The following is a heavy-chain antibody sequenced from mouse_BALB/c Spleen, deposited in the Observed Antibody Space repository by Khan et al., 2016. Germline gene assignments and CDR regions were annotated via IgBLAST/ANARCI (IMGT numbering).Heavy chain of an antibody. J-gene: IGHJ1*01. D-gene: IGHD1-1*01. CDR2: ISYSGST. V-gene: IGHV3-2*02. CDR1: GYSITSDYA. Sequence: EVKLLESGPGLVKPSQSLSLTCTVTGYSITSDYAWNWIRQFPGNKLEWMGYISYSGSTSYNPSLKSRISYTRDTSKNQFFLQLNSVSTEDTATYYCARGATVYLYFDVWGAGTTVTVSS. CDR3: ARGATVYLYFDV.